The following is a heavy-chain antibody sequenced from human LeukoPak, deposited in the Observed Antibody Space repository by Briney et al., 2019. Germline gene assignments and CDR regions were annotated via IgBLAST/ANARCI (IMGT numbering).Heavy chain of an antibody. Sequence: GGSLRLSCAASGFTFSTYGIHWVRQAPGKGLEWVAVISNDGSNKYYADSVKGRFTISRDNSKNTVYLQMNSLRAEDTAVYYCAKDPTHFRVWDDYDNTRLNYWGQGTLVTVSS. CDR3: AKDPTHFRVWDDYDNTRLNY. CDR2: ISNDGSNK. J-gene: IGHJ4*02. V-gene: IGHV3-30*04. D-gene: IGHD3-22*01. CDR1: GFTFSTYG.